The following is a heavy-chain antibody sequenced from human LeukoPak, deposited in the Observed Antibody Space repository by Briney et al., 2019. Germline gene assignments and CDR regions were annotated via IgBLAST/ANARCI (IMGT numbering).Heavy chain of an antibody. CDR2: INHSGST. D-gene: IGHD3-9*01. V-gene: IGHV4-34*01. J-gene: IGHJ4*02. Sequence: SETLSLTCAVYGGSFSGYYWSWIRQPPGKGLEWIGEINHSGSTNYNPSLKSRVTISVDTSKNQFSLKLSSVTAADTAVYYCARLTGYVSYWGQGTLVTVSS. CDR3: ARLTGYVSY. CDR1: GGSFSGYY.